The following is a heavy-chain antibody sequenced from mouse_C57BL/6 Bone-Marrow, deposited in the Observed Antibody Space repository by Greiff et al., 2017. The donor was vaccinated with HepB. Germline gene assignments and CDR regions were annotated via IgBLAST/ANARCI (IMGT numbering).Heavy chain of an antibody. V-gene: IGHV1-19*01. CDR2: INPYNGGT. CDR1: GYTFTDYY. Sequence: EVQLQESGPVLVKPGASVKMSCKASGYTFTDYYMNWVKQSHGKSLEWIGVINPYNGGTSYNQKFKGKATLTVDKSSSTAYMEPNSLTSEDSAVYYCAREGDYERDYWGQGTTLTVSS. D-gene: IGHD2-4*01. CDR3: AREGDYERDY. J-gene: IGHJ2*01.